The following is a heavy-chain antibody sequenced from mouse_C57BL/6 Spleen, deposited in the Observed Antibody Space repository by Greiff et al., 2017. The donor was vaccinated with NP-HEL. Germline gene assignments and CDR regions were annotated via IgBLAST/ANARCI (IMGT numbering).Heavy chain of an antibody. CDR2: INPSNGGT. V-gene: IGHV1-53*01. Sequence: QVHVKQPGTELVKPGASVKLSCKASGYTFTSYWMHWVKQRPGQGLEWIGNINPSNGGTNYNEKFKSKATLTVDKSSSAAYMQLSSLTSEDSAVYYCARSGWDVAWCAYWGQETLVTVSA. J-gene: IGHJ3*01. D-gene: IGHD4-1*01. CDR3: ARSGWDVAWCAY. CDR1: GYTFTSYW.